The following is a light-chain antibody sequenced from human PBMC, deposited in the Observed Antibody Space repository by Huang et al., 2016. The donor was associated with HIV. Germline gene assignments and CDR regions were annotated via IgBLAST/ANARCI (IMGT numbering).Light chain of an antibody. V-gene: IGKV3-15*01. CDR3: QQNNNWPS. J-gene: IGKJ1*01. Sequence: EIVMTQSPATLSVSPGERATLSCRASQSVSRNLAWYQQKPGQAPRLLIYAASTRATGIPARFSGSGSGTEFTLTISSLQSEDFAVYYCQQNNNWPSFGQGTKVEIK. CDR2: AAS. CDR1: QSVSRN.